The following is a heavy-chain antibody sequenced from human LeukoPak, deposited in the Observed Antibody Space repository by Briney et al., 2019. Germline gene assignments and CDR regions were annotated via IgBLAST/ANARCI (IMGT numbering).Heavy chain of an antibody. CDR2: INPSGGST. Sequence: ASVKVSCKASGYTFTSYYMHWVRQAPGQGLEWMGIINPSGGSTSYAQKFQGRVTMTRDTSTSTVYMELSSLRSEDTAVYYCARDSEVCILRFLEWSTSAYFQHWGQGTLVTVSS. J-gene: IGHJ1*01. CDR3: ARDSEVCILRFLEWSTSAYFQH. CDR1: GYTFTSYY. D-gene: IGHD3-3*01. V-gene: IGHV1-46*01.